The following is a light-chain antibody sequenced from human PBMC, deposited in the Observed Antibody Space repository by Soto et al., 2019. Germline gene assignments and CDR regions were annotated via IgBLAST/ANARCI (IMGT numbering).Light chain of an antibody. J-gene: IGKJ1*01. CDR1: QGVSSTY. CDR3: QQYGGSSRT. V-gene: IGKV3-20*01. CDR2: GAS. Sequence: EIVLTQSPGTLSLSPGERATLSCRASQGVSSTYLAWYQQKHGQAPRLLIYGASFRATGIPYRFSGSRSGTDFTLTISRLEPEDFAVYYCQQYGGSSRTFGQGTKVEIK.